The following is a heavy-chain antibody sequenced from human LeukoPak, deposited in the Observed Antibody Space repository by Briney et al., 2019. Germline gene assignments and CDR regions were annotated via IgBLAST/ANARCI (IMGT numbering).Heavy chain of an antibody. V-gene: IGHV3-48*04. Sequence: GGSLRLSCAASGFTFSTYSMNWVRQAPGKGLEWVSYISSSSTTIYYADSVKGRFTISRDNAKNSLYLEMNSLRAEDTAVYFCARDDSTGYYYLDGWGQGTLVTVSS. CDR2: ISSSSTTI. D-gene: IGHD3-22*01. CDR1: GFTFSTYS. J-gene: IGHJ4*02. CDR3: ARDDSTGYYYLDG.